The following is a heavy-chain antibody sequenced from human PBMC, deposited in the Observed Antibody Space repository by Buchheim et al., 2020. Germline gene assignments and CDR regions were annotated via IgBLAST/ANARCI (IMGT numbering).Heavy chain of an antibody. V-gene: IGHV1-46*03. J-gene: IGHJ4*02. CDR2: INPSGGST. CDR1: RYTFTSYY. CDR3: AISYYSSGWYN. D-gene: IGHD6-19*01. Sequence: QVQLVQSGAEVKKPGASVKVSCKASRYTFTSYYMHWVRQAPGQGLEWMGIINPSGGSTSHAQKFQGRVTMTRAPSTRTVYMELSSLRSEDTAVYYCAISYYSSGWYNWGQGTL.